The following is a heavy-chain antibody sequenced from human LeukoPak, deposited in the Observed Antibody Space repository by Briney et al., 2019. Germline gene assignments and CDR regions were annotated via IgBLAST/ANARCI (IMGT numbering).Heavy chain of an antibody. CDR2: IKQDGSEK. Sequence: QPGGSLRLSCAASGFTFSSYWMSWVRQAPGKGLEWVANIKQDGSEKYYVDSVKGRFTISRDNAKNSLYLQMNSLRAEDTAVYYCARYLVGVSYYYYYMDVWGKGTTVSVSS. CDR1: GFTFSSYW. D-gene: IGHD2-8*01. J-gene: IGHJ6*03. CDR3: ARYLVGVSYYYYYMDV. V-gene: IGHV3-7*01.